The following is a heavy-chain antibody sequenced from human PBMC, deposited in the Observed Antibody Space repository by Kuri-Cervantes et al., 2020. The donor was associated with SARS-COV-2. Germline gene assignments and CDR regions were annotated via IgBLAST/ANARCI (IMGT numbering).Heavy chain of an antibody. CDR2: IYSGGST. J-gene: IGHJ6*02. CDR3: TTDLIAAASLYYYYGMDV. CDR1: GFTVSSNY. V-gene: IGHV3-53*01. D-gene: IGHD6-13*01. Sequence: GGSLRLSCAASGFTVSSNYMSWVRQAPGKGLEWVSVIYSGGSTYYADSVKGRFTISRDNSKNTLYLQMNSLKTEDTAVYYCTTDLIAAASLYYYYGMDVWGQGTTVTVSS.